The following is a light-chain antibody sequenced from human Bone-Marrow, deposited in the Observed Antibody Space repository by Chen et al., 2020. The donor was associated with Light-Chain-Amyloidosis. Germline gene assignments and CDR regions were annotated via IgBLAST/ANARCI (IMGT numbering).Light chain of an antibody. CDR3: QTYNTATHLT. V-gene: IGKV1-27*01. Sequence: ILTCRASQAIGNFLAWYQQRPGKVPEILIYAASTLQPGVPSRFSGSGSGTLFTLTRTSLQPEDVATYYCQTYNTATHLTVGGGTKVEIK. CDR1: QAIGNF. J-gene: IGKJ4*01. CDR2: AAS.